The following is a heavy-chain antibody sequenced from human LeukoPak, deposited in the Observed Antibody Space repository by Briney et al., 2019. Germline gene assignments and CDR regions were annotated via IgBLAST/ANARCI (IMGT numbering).Heavy chain of an antibody. J-gene: IGHJ6*02. Sequence: GASVKVSRKASGYTFTSYDINWVRQATGQGLEWMGWMNPNSGNTGYAQKFQGRVTMTRNTSISTAYMELSSLRSEDTAVYYCARVYGSGSRYYYYHYGMDVWGQGTTVTVSS. CDR3: ARVYGSGSRYYYYHYGMDV. CDR2: MNPNSGNT. V-gene: IGHV1-8*01. CDR1: GYTFTSYD. D-gene: IGHD3-10*01.